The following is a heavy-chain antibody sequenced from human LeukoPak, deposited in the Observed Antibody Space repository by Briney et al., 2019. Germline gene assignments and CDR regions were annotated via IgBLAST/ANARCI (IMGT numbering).Heavy chain of an antibody. CDR2: FDPEDGET. D-gene: IGHD3-22*01. CDR1: GYTLTELS. V-gene: IGHV1-24*01. CDR3: ATLGPGASDYSGYYSY. Sequence: ASVKVSCKVSGYTLTELSMHWVRQAPGKGLEWMGGFDPEDGETIYAQKFQGRVTMTEDTSTDTACMELSSLRSEDTAVYYCATLGPGASDYSGYYSYWGQGTLVTVSS. J-gene: IGHJ4*02.